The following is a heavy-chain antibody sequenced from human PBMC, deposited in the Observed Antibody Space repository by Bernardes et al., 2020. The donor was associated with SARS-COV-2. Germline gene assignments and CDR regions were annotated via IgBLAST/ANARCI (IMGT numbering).Heavy chain of an antibody. V-gene: IGHV4-59*08. J-gene: IGHJ4*02. Sequence: SETLSLTCTVSDGSINSYYWSWIRQPPGKGLEYIGYISYNGNTNYSPSLESRVTVTVDTSKNQFSLKLRSVTAADTAIYYCARLRPGRFLWDYWGQGTLVTGSS. CDR3: ARLRPGRFLWDY. CDR1: DGSINSYY. D-gene: IGHD2-8*02. CDR2: ISYNGNT.